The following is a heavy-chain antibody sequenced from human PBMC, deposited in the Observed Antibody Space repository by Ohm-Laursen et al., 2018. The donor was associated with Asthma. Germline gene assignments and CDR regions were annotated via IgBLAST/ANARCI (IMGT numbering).Heavy chain of an antibody. V-gene: IGHV3-23*01. CDR1: GLTFSSYA. J-gene: IGHJ4*02. Sequence: LSLTCAASGLTFSSYAMSWVRQAPGKGLEWVSAISGSGGSTYYADSVKGRFTISRDNSKNTLYLQMNSLRAEDTAVYYCARGTNYGGNSAFDYWGQGTLVTVSS. CDR3: ARGTNYGGNSAFDY. D-gene: IGHD4-23*01. CDR2: ISGSGGST.